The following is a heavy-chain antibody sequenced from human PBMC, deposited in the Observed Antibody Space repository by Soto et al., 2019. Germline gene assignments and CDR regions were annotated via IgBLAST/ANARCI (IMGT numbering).Heavy chain of an antibody. J-gene: IGHJ4*02. Sequence: ASVKVSCKASGYTFTGYYMHWVRQAPGQGLEWMGWINPNSGGTNYAQKFQGRVTMTRDTSISTAYMELSRLRSDDTAVYYCARDEGLEELLGYWGQGTLVTVSS. CDR3: ARDEGLEELLGY. CDR2: INPNSGGT. D-gene: IGHD1-26*01. CDR1: GYTFTGYY. V-gene: IGHV1-2*02.